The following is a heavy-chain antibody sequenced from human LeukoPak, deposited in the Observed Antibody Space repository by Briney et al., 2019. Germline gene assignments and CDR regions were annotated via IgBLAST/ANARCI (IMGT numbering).Heavy chain of an antibody. CDR2: ISGSGGST. CDR3: AKLASYYGSGSYYLRYYYYYMDV. V-gene: IGHV3-23*01. J-gene: IGHJ6*03. CDR1: GFTFSSYG. D-gene: IGHD3-10*01. Sequence: GALRLSCAASGFTFSSYGMSWVRQAPGKGLEWVSAISGSGGSTYYADSVKGRFTISRDNSKNTLYLQMNSLRAEDTAVYYCAKLASYYGSGSYYLRYYYYYMDVWGKGTTVTISS.